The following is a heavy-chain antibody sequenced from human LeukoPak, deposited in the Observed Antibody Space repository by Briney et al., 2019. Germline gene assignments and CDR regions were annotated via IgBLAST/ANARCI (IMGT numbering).Heavy chain of an antibody. J-gene: IGHJ4*02. CDR3: AREVDDTSN. CDR1: GFTFSSYG. D-gene: IGHD3-9*01. V-gene: IGHV3-33*01. CDR2: IWYDGSNK. Sequence: PGRSLRLSCAASGFTFSSYGMHWVRQAPGKGLEWVAVIWYDGSNKYYADSVKGRFTISRDNAKNSLYLQMNSLRAEDTAVYYCAREVDDTSNWGQGTLVTVSS.